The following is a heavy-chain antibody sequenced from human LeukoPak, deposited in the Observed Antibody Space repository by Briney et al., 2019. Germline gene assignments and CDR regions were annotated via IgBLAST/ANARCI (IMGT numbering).Heavy chain of an antibody. V-gene: IGHV4-59*08. CDR1: GGSISSYY. J-gene: IGHJ4*02. D-gene: IGHD1-26*01. CDR2: IYYSGST. CDR3: ARQVVGAAFDY. Sequence: SETLSLTCTVSGGSISSYYWSWIRQPPGKGLEWIGYIYYSGSTNYNPSLKSRVTISVDTSKNQFSLKLSSVTAADTAVYYCARQVVGAAFDYWGQGTLVTVSS.